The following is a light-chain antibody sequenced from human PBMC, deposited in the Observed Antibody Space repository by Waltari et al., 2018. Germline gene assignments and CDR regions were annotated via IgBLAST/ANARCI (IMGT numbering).Light chain of an antibody. CDR1: QSVGNY. J-gene: IGKJ5*01. Sequence: VVLTQSPATLSLSPGERATLSCRAGQSVGNYLAWYQQKPGQAPRLLIYAASNRATGIPARFSGSGSGTDFTLTISSLEPEDFAVYYCQQRRHWPPITFGQAKR. CDR3: QQRRHWPPIT. V-gene: IGKV3-11*01. CDR2: AAS.